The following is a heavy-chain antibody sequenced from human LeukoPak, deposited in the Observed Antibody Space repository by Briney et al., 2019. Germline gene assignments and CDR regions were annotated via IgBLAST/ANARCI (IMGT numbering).Heavy chain of an antibody. D-gene: IGHD4-17*01. CDR1: GFTFSTYA. Sequence: GGSLRPSCAASGFTFSTYALVWVRQPPGNGLEWVSATSSGGSNPLYADAVKCRFTISRDNSKDTLYLQMNSLRAEDTAVYYCGRDPNGDYVGAFEFWGRGTMVIVSS. V-gene: IGHV3-23*01. CDR3: GRDPNGDYVGAFEF. J-gene: IGHJ3*01. CDR2: TSSGGSNP.